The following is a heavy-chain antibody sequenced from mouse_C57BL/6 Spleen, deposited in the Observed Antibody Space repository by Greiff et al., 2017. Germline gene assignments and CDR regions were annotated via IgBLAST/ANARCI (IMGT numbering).Heavy chain of an antibody. V-gene: IGHV1-53*01. CDR1: GYTFTSYW. CDR3: ARLELGRDFDY. D-gene: IGHD4-1*01. J-gene: IGHJ2*01. Sequence: VQLQQPGTELVKPGASVKLSCKASGYTFTSYWMHWVKQRPGQGLEWIGNINPSNGGTNYNEKFKSKATLTVDKSSSTAYMQLSSLASEDSAVSYCARLELGRDFDYWGQGTTLTVSS. CDR2: INPSNGGT.